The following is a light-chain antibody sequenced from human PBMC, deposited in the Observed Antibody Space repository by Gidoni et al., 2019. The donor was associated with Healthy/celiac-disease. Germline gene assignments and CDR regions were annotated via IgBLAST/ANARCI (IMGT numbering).Light chain of an antibody. J-gene: IGKJ1*01. CDR3: QQYSNRPPTWT. CDR2: GSS. CDR1: QSVSSN. V-gene: IGKV3-15*01. Sequence: EIVMTQSPAPLSVSPGERATPSCRASQSVSSNLAWYQQKPGQAPRLLIYGSSTRATGIPARFSGSGSGTEFTLTINSLQPEDSAVYHCQQYSNRPPTWTFGQGTKVEVK.